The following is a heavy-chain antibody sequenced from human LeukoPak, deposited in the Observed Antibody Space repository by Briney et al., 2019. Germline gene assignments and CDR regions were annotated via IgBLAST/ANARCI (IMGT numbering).Heavy chain of an antibody. CDR1: GYTFTGYY. CDR3: ARGDTDGGYYYYYYMNV. V-gene: IGHV1-2*02. CDR2: INPNSGGT. D-gene: IGHD3-16*01. Sequence: ASVKVSCKASGYTFTGYYMHWVRQAPGQGLEWMGWINPNSGGTNYAQKFQGRVTMTRDTSISTAYMELSRLRSDDTAVYYCARGDTDGGYYYYYYMNVWGKGTTVTISS. J-gene: IGHJ6*03.